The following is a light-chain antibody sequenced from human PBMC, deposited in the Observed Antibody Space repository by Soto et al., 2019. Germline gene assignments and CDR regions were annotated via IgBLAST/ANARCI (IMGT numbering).Light chain of an antibody. J-gene: IGLJ2*01. CDR2: DVS. CDR3: SSYTSTSTVI. V-gene: IGLV2-14*03. Sequence: QSALTQPASVSGSPGQSITISCTGTSSDVGGYNFVSWYQQPPGNAPKLIIYDVSDRPSGVSSRFSGSKSGNTASLTISGLQAEDEADYSCSSYTSTSTVIFGGGTKLTVL. CDR1: SSDVGGYNF.